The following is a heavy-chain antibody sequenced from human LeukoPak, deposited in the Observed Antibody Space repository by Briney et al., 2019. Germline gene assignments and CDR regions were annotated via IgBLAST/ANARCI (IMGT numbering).Heavy chain of an antibody. CDR2: INPNSGGT. D-gene: IGHD3-22*01. V-gene: IGHV1-2*02. J-gene: IGHJ4*02. CDR3: ARVRITMIVVPYYFDY. CDR1: GYTFTGYY. Sequence: ASVKVSCKASGYTFTGYYIHWVRRAPGQGLEWMGWINPNSGGTDYAQKFQGRVTMTRDTSITTAYMELSILKSDDSAVYYCARVRITMIVVPYYFDYWGQGTLVTVSS.